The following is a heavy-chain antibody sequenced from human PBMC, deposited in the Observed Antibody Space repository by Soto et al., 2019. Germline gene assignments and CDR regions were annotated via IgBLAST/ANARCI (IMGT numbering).Heavy chain of an antibody. D-gene: IGHD3-10*01. J-gene: IGHJ4*02. CDR1: GYTFTSYA. CDR2: ISYDGSNK. Sequence: SCKASGYTFTSYAMHWVRQAPGKGLEWVAVISYDGSNKYYADSVKGRFTISRDNSKNTLYLQMNSLRAEDTAVYYCARGSRLLWFGELSTLLFDYWGQGTLVTVSS. V-gene: IGHV3-30-3*01. CDR3: ARGSRLLWFGELSTLLFDY.